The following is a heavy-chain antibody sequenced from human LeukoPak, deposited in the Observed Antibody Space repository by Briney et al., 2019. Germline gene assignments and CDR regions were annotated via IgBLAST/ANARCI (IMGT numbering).Heavy chain of an antibody. Sequence: GGSLRLSCSASGFTFSSYALHWVRQAPGKGLEYVSSISSNRGSTYYADSVKGRFIISRDNSKNTMYLQMSSLRAEDTAVYYCVKVNRLAAVRGWFDPWGQGTLVTVSS. CDR1: GFTFSSYA. CDR2: ISSNRGST. J-gene: IGHJ5*02. CDR3: VKVNRLAAVRGWFDP. D-gene: IGHD6-13*01. V-gene: IGHV3-64D*06.